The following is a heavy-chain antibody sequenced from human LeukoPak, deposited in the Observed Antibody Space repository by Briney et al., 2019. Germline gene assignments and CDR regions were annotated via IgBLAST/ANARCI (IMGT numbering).Heavy chain of an antibody. CDR1: GFTFSSYA. CDR3: AKDVLGYSGYFDY. V-gene: IGHV3-30-3*02. D-gene: IGHD5-12*01. Sequence: PGGSLRLSCAASGFTFSSYAMHWVRQAPGKGLEWVAVISYDGSNKYYADSVKGRFTISRDNSKNTLYLQMNSLRAEDTAVYYCAKDVLGYSGYFDYWGQGTLVTVSS. CDR2: ISYDGSNK. J-gene: IGHJ4*02.